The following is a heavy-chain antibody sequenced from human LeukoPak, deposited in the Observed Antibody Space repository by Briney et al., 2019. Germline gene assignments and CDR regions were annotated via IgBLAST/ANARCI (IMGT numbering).Heavy chain of an antibody. CDR1: GGSFSGYY. V-gene: IGHV4-34*01. Sequence: SETLSLTCAVYGGSFSGYYWSWIRQPPGKGLEWIGEINHSGSTNYNPSLKSRVTISVDTSKNQFSLKLSPVTAADTAVCYCARGGEDIVVVPAARSHWFDPWGQGTLVTVSS. D-gene: IGHD2-2*01. J-gene: IGHJ5*02. CDR2: INHSGST. CDR3: ARGGEDIVVVPAARSHWFDP.